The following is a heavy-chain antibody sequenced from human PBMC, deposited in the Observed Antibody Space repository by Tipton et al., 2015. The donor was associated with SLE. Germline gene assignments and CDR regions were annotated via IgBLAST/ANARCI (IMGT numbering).Heavy chain of an antibody. V-gene: IGHV3-53*05. CDR1: GFTVSSNY. CDR3: ARESTVTTSDY. Sequence: SLRLSCAASGFTVSSNYMSWVRQAPGKGLEWVSVIYSGGSTCYADSVKGRFTISRDNSKNTLYLQMNSLRAEDTAVYYCARESTVTTSDYWGQGTLDTVSS. D-gene: IGHD4-17*01. CDR2: IYSGGST. J-gene: IGHJ4*02.